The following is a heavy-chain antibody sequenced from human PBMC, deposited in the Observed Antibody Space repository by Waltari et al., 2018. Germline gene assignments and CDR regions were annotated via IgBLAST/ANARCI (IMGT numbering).Heavy chain of an antibody. V-gene: IGHV3-53*01. CDR2: IYSGGST. J-gene: IGHJ3*02. D-gene: IGHD1-26*01. CDR3: ARGELPDAFDI. Sequence: EVLLAESGGGLIQPGGSLSLACAASGFTVSSNYLSCVRNAPGKALEWVSVIYSGGSTYYADSVKGQFTISRYNSKNTLYLQMNSLRAEDTAVYYCARGELPDAFDIWGQGTMVTVSS. CDR1: GFTVSSNY.